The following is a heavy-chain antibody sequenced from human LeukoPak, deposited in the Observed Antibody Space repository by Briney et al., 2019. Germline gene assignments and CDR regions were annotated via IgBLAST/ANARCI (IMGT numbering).Heavy chain of an antibody. CDR2: INHSGST. V-gene: IGHV4-34*01. CDR1: GGSFSGYY. CDR3: ARGPNCYGSGSYYIYGPYYYYGMDV. J-gene: IGHJ6*02. Sequence: SETLSLTCAVYGGSFSGYYWSWIRQPPGKGLEWIGEINHSGSTNYNPSLKSRVTISVDTSKNQFSLKLSSVTAADTAVYYCARGPNCYGSGSYYIYGPYYYYGMDVWGQGTTVTVSS. D-gene: IGHD3-10*01.